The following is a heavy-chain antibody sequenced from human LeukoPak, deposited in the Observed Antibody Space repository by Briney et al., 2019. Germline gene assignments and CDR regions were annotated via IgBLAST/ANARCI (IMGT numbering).Heavy chain of an antibody. J-gene: IGHJ5*02. V-gene: IGHV1-69*05. CDR3: ATSESGRSWDWFAP. D-gene: IGHD3-10*01. Sequence: GASVKVSCKASGGSFRTYPISWVRQAPGQGLEWMGGLTQFFRRTNYTQKFQGRLTITTGESSSTAYMELSDLRSDDTAVYYYATSESGRSWDWFAPWGQGTLVTVSS. CDR1: GGSFRTYP. CDR2: LTQFFRRT.